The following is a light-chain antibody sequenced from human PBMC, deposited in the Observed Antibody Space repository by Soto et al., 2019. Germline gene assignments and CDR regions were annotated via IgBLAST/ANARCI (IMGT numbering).Light chain of an antibody. J-gene: IGLJ1*01. CDR3: SSYTNINTRACV. V-gene: IGLV2-14*01. CDR2: KVS. CDR1: SSDVGHNKY. Sequence: QSALTQPASVSGSPGQSITISCTGTSSDVGHNKYVSWYQQYPGKVPKLLINKVSNRPSGVSNRFSGSKSGNTASLTISGLQAEDEAEYYCSSYTNINTRACVFGTGTKV.